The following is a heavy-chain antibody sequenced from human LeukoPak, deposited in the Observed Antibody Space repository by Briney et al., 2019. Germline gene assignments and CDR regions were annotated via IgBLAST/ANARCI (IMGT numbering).Heavy chain of an antibody. CDR1: GFTFSSYA. D-gene: IGHD3-10*01. J-gene: IGHJ4*02. CDR3: AKDSGSYGSGSYFDY. Sequence: GGSLRLSCAASGFTFSSYAMSWVRQAPGKGLEWVSAISGSGGSTYYADSVKGRFTISRDTSKNTLYLQMNSLRAEDTAVYYCAKDSGSYGSGSYFDYWGQGTLVTVSS. CDR2: ISGSGGST. V-gene: IGHV3-23*01.